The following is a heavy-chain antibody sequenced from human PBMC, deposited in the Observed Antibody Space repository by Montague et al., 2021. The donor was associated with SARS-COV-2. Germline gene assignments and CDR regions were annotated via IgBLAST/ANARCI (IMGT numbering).Heavy chain of an antibody. CDR3: VRYSGWFYFDF. D-gene: IGHD6-19*01. V-gene: IGHV6-1*01. CDR1: GDSVSSNSVA. CDR2: TYYRSKWYS. J-gene: IGHJ4*02. Sequence: CAISGDSVSSNSVAWSWNRQSPSRGLEWQGRTYYRSKWYSDYAPSVRGRLTVNPDASKNEFSLELNYVTPEDTAVYYCVRYSGWFYFDFWGQGTLVTVSS.